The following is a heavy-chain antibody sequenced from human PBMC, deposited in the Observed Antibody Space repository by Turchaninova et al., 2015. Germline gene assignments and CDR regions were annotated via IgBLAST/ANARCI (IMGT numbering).Heavy chain of an antibody. V-gene: IGHV6-1*01. CDR2: TYNTSKWYN. Sequence: QVQLQQSGPGPVNTSPPPSLTCPISGLLVSSHNAAWNWISQPPTRGMEWVGRTYNTSKWYNDYAVSVKSRITINPDTPENQFSLQLNSVTPEDTAVYYCARLGIAVAGTTEPDDYWGQGTLVTVSS. D-gene: IGHD6-19*01. CDR3: ARLGIAVAGTTEPDDY. CDR1: GLLVSSHNAA. J-gene: IGHJ4*02.